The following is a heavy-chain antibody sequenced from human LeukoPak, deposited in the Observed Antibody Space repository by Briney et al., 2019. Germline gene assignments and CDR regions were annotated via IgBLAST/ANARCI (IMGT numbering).Heavy chain of an antibody. CDR3: ARGGVWQQLAVDY. CDR2: ISRYGGDS. CDR1: GFTSSNAA. J-gene: IGHJ4*02. V-gene: IGHV3-64*01. Sequence: GGSLRLSCAASGFTSSNAAMHWVRQAPGKGLEYVSAISRYGGDSYYANSVKGRFTISRDNSKNTLSLQMGSLTVEDMAVYYCARGGVWQQLAVDYWGQGTLVTASS. D-gene: IGHD6-13*01.